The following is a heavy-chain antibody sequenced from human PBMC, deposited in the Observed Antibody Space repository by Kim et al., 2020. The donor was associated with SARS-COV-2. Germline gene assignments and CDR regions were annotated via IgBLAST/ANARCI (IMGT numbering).Heavy chain of an antibody. V-gene: IGHV3-33*01. D-gene: IGHD2-21*02. CDR3: ARGGGDSSDAFAI. Sequence: YYADSVKGRFTISKSNSKNTLYLQMNSLRAEDTAVYYWARGGGDSSDAFAIWGQGTRVTVSS. J-gene: IGHJ3*02.